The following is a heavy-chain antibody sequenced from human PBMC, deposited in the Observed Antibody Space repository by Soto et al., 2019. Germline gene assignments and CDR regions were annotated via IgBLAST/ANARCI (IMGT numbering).Heavy chain of an antibody. CDR2: ISGGGAST. CDR1: GGTFRSYA. V-gene: IGHV3-23*01. J-gene: IGHJ4*02. D-gene: IGHD3-10*01. Sequence: GGSLRLSWAAAGGTFRSYAMSWVSKETGKGLEWVSTISGGGASTYYTDSVKGRFTISRDNSKNTVYLQMNSLRAEDTAVYYCAKDVRIRGTPYYFDYWGQGTLVTVSS. CDR3: AKDVRIRGTPYYFDY.